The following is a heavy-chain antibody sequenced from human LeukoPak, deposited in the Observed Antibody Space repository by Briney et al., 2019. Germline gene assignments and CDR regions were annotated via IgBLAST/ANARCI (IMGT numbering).Heavy chain of an antibody. CDR2: ISGSSSYI. V-gene: IGHV3-21*01. Sequence: PGGSLRLSCAAAGFTFSRYSMNCVRQAAGKGREWVSSISGSSSYIYYADSEKGRFTISRHNAKNSLYLKMNSLRAEDTAVYYCARVSAGVIGMKDVFDIWGQGTMVTVSS. CDR3: ARVSAGVIGMKDVFDI. D-gene: IGHD3-16*02. J-gene: IGHJ3*02. CDR1: GFTFSRYS.